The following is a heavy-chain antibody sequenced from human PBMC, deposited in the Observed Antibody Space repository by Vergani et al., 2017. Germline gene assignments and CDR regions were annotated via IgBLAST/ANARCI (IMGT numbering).Heavy chain of an antibody. CDR1: GGSISSSSYY. CDR2: IYYSGST. J-gene: IGHJ3*02. CDR3: ARDQRIVHYYDSRGYYLEAFDI. Sequence: QLQLQESGPGLVKPSETLSLTCTVSGGSISSSSYYWGWIRQPPGKGLEWLGSIYYSGSTYYNPSLKSRITISVDTAKNQFSLKLSSLTAADTSVYYCARDQRIVHYYDSRGYYLEAFDIWGQGTMVTVSA. V-gene: IGHV4-39*07. D-gene: IGHD3-22*01.